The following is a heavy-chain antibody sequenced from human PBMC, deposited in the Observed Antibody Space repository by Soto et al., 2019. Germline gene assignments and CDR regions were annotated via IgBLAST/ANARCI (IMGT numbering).Heavy chain of an antibody. Sequence: EVQLVESGGGLVQPGESLRLSCAASGFTFDYYWMHWVRQAPGKGLVWVSRVHSDGTTTTYADSVQGRFTISRDNARNTVSLQMSSLRAEDTAIYYCARGERGGFDLWGHGTVVTVSS. CDR3: ARGERGGFDL. D-gene: IGHD1-1*01. CDR1: GFTFDYYW. CDR2: VHSDGTTT. J-gene: IGHJ3*01. V-gene: IGHV3-74*01.